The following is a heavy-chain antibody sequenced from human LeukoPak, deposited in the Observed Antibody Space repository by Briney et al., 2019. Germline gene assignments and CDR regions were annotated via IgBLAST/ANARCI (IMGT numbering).Heavy chain of an antibody. Sequence: SETLSLTCTVSGGSISSYYWSCIRQPPGKGLEWIGYIYYSGSTNYNPSLKSRVTISVDTSKNQFSLKLSSVTAADTAVYYCARDLTPRDWGQGTLVTVSS. CDR1: GGSISSYY. V-gene: IGHV4-59*01. CDR3: ARDLTPRD. J-gene: IGHJ4*02. CDR2: IYYSGST.